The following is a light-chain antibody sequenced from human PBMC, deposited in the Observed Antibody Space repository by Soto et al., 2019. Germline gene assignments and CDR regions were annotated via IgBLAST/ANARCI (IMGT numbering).Light chain of an antibody. V-gene: IGLV2-14*01. CDR1: SRDVGAYNY. Sequence: QSALTQPASVSGSPGQSITISGTGTSRDVGAYNYVSWYQQHPGKAPKLMIFEVSDRPSGVSNRFSGSKSGNTASLTISGLQAEDEADYYCSSYTSSNTLVFGGGTKLTVL. CDR3: SSYTSSNTLV. J-gene: IGLJ2*01. CDR2: EVS.